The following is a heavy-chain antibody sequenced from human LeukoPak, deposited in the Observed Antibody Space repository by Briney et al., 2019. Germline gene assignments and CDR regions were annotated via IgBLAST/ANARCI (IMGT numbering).Heavy chain of an antibody. Sequence: SETLSLTYSVSGGSISSYYWSWIRQPPGKGLEWIGYISYSGSTYYNPSLKSRVTISVDTSKNQFSLKLSSVTAADTAVYYCAREFYTALRSWGQGTLVTVSS. CDR3: AREFYTALRS. D-gene: IGHD2-2*02. CDR1: GGSISSYY. CDR2: ISYSGST. J-gene: IGHJ5*02. V-gene: IGHV4-59*01.